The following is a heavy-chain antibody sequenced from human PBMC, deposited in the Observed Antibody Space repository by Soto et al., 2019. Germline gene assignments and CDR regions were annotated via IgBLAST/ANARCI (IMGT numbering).Heavy chain of an antibody. V-gene: IGHV3-33*01. Sequence: GGSLRLSCAASGSAFRTHGMHWVRQAPGKGLEWVAVIWGDESKKFYADSVKGRFTISKDNSKNTLFLQVNTLRVEDTAVYYCARGAVAAGDFDYWGQGTLVTVSS. D-gene: IGHD2-15*01. CDR1: GSAFRTHG. CDR3: ARGAVAAGDFDY. CDR2: IWGDESKK. J-gene: IGHJ4*02.